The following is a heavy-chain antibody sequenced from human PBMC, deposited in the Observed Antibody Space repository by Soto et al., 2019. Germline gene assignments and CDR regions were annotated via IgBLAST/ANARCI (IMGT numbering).Heavy chain of an antibody. J-gene: IGHJ4*02. CDR3: AKADRSGWYAWDD. CDR1: GFIFSNYA. D-gene: IGHD6-19*01. V-gene: IGHV3-23*01. Sequence: GGSLRLSCAASGFIFSNYAMSWVRQAPGKGLEWVSAISGGGSNTYYADSVKGRFTISRDNSKNTLYLQMNSLRADDTAVYYCAKADRSGWYAWDDWGQGT. CDR2: ISGGGSNT.